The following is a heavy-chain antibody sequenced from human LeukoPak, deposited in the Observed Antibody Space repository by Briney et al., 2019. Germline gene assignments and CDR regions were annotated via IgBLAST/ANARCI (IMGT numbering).Heavy chain of an antibody. CDR2: IYPGDSDT. D-gene: IGHD6-6*01. CDR1: GYNFSNYW. V-gene: IGHV5-51*01. J-gene: IGHJ6*03. Sequence: GESLKISCKGSGYNFSNYWIGWVRQMPGKGLEWMGIIYPGDSDTRYSPSFQGQVTISADKSISTAYLQWRSLKASDTAMYYCARRGIAARRGFYYYYMDVWGKGTTVTVSS. CDR3: ARRGIAARRGFYYYYMDV.